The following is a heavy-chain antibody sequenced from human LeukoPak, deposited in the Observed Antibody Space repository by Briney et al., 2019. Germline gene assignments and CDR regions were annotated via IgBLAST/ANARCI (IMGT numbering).Heavy chain of an antibody. Sequence: GGSLRLSCAASGFTLSSYEMHWVRQAPGKGLVWVSRINSDGSRTGYADAVKGRFTISRDNANNMLYLQMNSLRAEDTAIYYCARELPREVTLDYWGQGTLVTVSS. CDR2: INSDGSRT. V-gene: IGHV3-74*01. CDR1: GFTLSSYE. CDR3: ARELPREVTLDY. D-gene: IGHD2-21*02. J-gene: IGHJ4*02.